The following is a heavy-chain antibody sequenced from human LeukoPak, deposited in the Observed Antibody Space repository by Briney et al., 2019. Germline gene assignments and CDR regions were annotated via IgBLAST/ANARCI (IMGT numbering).Heavy chain of an antibody. CDR3: ARDGFIYGGNSSVAFDI. V-gene: IGHV3-23*01. CDR1: GFTFSSYA. J-gene: IGHJ3*02. Sequence: PGGSLRLSCAASGFTFSSYAMSWVRQAPGKGLEGVSAISGSGGSTYYADSVKGRFTISRDNAKNSLYLQMNSLRAEDTAVYYCARDGFIYGGNSSVAFDIWGQGTMVTVSS. CDR2: ISGSGGST. D-gene: IGHD4-23*01.